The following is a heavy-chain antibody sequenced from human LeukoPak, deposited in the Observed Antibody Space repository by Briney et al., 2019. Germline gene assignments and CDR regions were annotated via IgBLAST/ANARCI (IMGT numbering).Heavy chain of an antibody. D-gene: IGHD6-19*01. J-gene: IGHJ4*02. V-gene: IGHV1-2*02. CDR3: ARSPSSGWYVDY. CDR1: GYTFTGYY. CDR2: INPNSGGT. Sequence: ASAKVSCKASGYTFTGYYMHWVRQAPGQGLEWMGWINPNSGGTNYAQKFQGRVTMTRDTSISTAYMELSRLRSDDTAVYYCARSPSSGWYVDYWGQGTLVTVSS.